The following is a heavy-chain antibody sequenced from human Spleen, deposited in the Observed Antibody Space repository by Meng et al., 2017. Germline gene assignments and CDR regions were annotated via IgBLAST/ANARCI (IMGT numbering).Heavy chain of an antibody. Sequence: GRSLKISFVASGFTFDNYAMHWFRQAPGKGLEWVSLISWDGDSTYYADSVKGRFTISRDNSNNSLYLQMNSLRADDTALYYCAKDTREGYYGPGSYYADYWGQGTLVTVPQ. J-gene: IGHJ4*02. V-gene: IGHV3-43D*03. CDR1: GFTFDNYA. CDR3: AKDTREGYYGPGSYYADY. CDR2: ISWDGDST. D-gene: IGHD3-10*01.